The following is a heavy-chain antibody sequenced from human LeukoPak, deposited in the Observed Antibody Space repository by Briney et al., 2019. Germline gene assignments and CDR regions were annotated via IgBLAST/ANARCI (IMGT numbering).Heavy chain of an antibody. CDR3: AKVTMVRGVIRAFDY. Sequence: PGGSLRLSCAASGFTFSSYARSWIRQAPGKGLEWVSAISGSGGSTYYADSVKGRFTISRDNSKNTLYLQMNSLRAEDTAVYYCAKVTMVRGVIRAFDYWGQGTLVTVSS. J-gene: IGHJ4*02. CDR1: GFTFSSYA. CDR2: ISGSGGST. D-gene: IGHD3-10*01. V-gene: IGHV3-23*01.